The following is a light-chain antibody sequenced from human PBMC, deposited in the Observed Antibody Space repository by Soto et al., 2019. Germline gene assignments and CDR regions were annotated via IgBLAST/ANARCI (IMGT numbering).Light chain of an antibody. CDR3: QQYNSYRT. Sequence: DIQMTQSPSILSASVGDRVTITCRASQSISSWLAWYQQKPGKAPNLLIHKASHLESGVPSRFSGSGSGTEFTLTISSLQPDDFATYYCQQYNSYRTFGQGTKVDIK. CDR1: QSISSW. CDR2: KAS. J-gene: IGKJ1*01. V-gene: IGKV1-5*03.